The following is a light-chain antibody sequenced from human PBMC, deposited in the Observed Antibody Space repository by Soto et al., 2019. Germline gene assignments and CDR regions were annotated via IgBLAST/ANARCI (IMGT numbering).Light chain of an antibody. J-gene: IGLJ3*02. CDR3: RSYAGTPTFVM. CDR1: SSDVGGYDY. Sequence: QSALTQPRSVSGAPGQSVTISCTGTSSDVGGYDYVSWYQQRPGKAPRRMIYDVSKRPSGVPNRFSGSKSGNTASLTISGLQAEDEADYFCRSYAGTPTFVMFGGGTKLAVL. CDR2: DVS. V-gene: IGLV2-11*01.